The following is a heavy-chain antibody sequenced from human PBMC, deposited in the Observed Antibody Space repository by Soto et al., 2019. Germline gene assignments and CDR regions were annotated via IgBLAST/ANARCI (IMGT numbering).Heavy chain of an antibody. CDR3: AREPFGRFDP. J-gene: IGHJ5*02. CDR1: GDSFGSYA. Sequence: QMQLVQSGPEVKKPWSSVKVSCKASGDSFGSYAVSWVRQAPGQGLEWMGAIIPVFGTTNYTQKFQVRVTITADDSTTTAYMELSSLRSDETAVYYCAREPFGRFDPWGQGTLVTVSS. CDR2: IIPVFGTT. D-gene: IGHD3-10*01. V-gene: IGHV1-69*01.